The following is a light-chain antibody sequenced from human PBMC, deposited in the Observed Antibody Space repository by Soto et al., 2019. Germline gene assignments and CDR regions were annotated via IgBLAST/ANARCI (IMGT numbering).Light chain of an antibody. Sequence: IQMTPSPSTLSASVGDRVTITFRASQSISSWLAWYQQKPGKAPKLLIYDASSLESGVPSRFSGSGSGTEFTLTISSLKPDDFATYYCQQYNSYWTFGQGTKV. J-gene: IGKJ1*01. CDR1: QSISSW. V-gene: IGKV1-5*01. CDR2: DAS. CDR3: QQYNSYWT.